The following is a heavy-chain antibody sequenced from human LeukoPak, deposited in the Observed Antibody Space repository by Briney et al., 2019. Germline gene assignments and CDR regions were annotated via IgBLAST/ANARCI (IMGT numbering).Heavy chain of an antibody. V-gene: IGHV1-2*02. Sequence: ASVKVSCKASGYTFTGYYMHWVRQAPGQGLEWMGWINSNSGGTNYAQKFQGRVTMTRDTSISTAYMELSRLRSDDTAVYYCARNSPPYYYDSSGYYYSYYFDYWGQGTLVTVSS. CDR1: GYTFTGYY. J-gene: IGHJ4*02. D-gene: IGHD3-22*01. CDR3: ARNSPPYYYDSSGYYYSYYFDY. CDR2: INSNSGGT.